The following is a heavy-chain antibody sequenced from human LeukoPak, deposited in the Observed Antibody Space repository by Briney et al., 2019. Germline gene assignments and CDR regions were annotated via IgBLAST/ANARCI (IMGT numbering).Heavy chain of an antibody. CDR3: ARDWKVRGVIIPFDY. D-gene: IGHD3-10*01. Sequence: GGSLRLSCAASGSTFSSYEMNWVRQAPGKGLEWVSYISSSGSTIYYADSVKGRFTISRDNAKNSLYLQMNSLRAEDTAVYYCARDWKVRGVIIPFDYWGQGTLVAVSS. V-gene: IGHV3-48*03. CDR2: ISSSGSTI. J-gene: IGHJ4*02. CDR1: GSTFSSYE.